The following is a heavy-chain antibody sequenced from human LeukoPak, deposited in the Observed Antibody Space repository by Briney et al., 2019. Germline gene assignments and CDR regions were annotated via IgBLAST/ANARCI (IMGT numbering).Heavy chain of an antibody. Sequence: PGRSLRLSCAASGFTFSSHGMHWVRQAPGKGLEWVAVISYDGSNKYYADSVKGRFTISRDNSKNTLYLQMNSLRAEDTAVYYCAKDNSPGYCSGGSCYSEFDPWGQGTLVTVSS. CDR2: ISYDGSNK. D-gene: IGHD2-15*01. CDR3: AKDNSPGYCSGGSCYSEFDP. CDR1: GFTFSSHG. V-gene: IGHV3-30*18. J-gene: IGHJ5*02.